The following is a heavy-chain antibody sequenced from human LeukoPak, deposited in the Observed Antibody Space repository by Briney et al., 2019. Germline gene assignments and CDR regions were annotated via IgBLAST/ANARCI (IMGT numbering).Heavy chain of an antibody. V-gene: IGHV4-39*01. CDR3: ARYDSGEFDY. CDR2: IYYSGST. Sequence: SETLSLTCTVSGGSISSSSYYWGWIRQPPGKGLEWIGSIYYSGSTYYNPSLKSRVTISVDTSKNRFSLKLSSVTAADTAVYYCARYDSGEFDYWGQGTLVTVSS. J-gene: IGHJ4*02. D-gene: IGHD3-10*01. CDR1: GGSISSSSYY.